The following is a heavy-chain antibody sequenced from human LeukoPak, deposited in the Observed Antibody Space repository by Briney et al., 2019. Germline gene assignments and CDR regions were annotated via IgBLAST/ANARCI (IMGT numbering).Heavy chain of an antibody. CDR3: ARSLSGYDPLSAF. CDR1: GFTFSSYS. Sequence: PGGSLRLSCEVSGFTFSSYSMTWVRQVPGRGLEWIAYMTASSVTFYYADSVRGRFTIPRDNARNSLFLQMNSLTVEDTAVYYCARSLSGYDPLSAFWGQGTLVTVSS. CDR2: MTASSVTF. J-gene: IGHJ4*02. D-gene: IGHD5-12*01. V-gene: IGHV3-48*04.